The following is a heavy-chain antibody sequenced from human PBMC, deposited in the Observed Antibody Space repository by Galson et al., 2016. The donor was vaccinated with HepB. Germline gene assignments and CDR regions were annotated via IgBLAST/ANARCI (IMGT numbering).Heavy chain of an antibody. J-gene: IGHJ1*01. Sequence: SLRLSCAASGFTFSTYSMNWVRQAPGKGLEWVSYISGSSSSIYYADSVKGRFTISRDNVKNSLYLQMNSRRAEDTAVYYCAKDRDCISTGCYDAEYFQHWGQGTLVTVSS. D-gene: IGHD2-2*01. CDR2: ISGSSSSI. CDR1: GFTFSTYS. CDR3: AKDRDCISTGCYDAEYFQH. V-gene: IGHV3-48*01.